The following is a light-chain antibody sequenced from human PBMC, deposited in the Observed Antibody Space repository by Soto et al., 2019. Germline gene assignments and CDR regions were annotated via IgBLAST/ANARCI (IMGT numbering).Light chain of an antibody. CDR2: GGS. V-gene: IGKV3-20*01. J-gene: IGKJ4*01. Sequence: EIVLTQSPGTLSLPPGERATLSCRASQSVRSNELAWYQQKPGQAPRLLIYGGSSRATAIPDRVSGSGSGTDFTLTISRLEPDDFAVYYCQQYGSSPLTFGGGTKVEFK. CDR3: QQYGSSPLT. CDR1: QSVRSNE.